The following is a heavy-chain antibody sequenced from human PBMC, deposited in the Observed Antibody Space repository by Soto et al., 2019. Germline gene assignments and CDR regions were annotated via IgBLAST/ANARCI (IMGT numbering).Heavy chain of an antibody. CDR3: ARGGLEASDCGGDGYTIDY. CDR2: IWHDGSKN. V-gene: IGHV3-33*01. D-gene: IGHD2-21*02. J-gene: IGHJ4*02. CDR1: GFTFSNFG. Sequence: QVQLVESGGGVVQPARSLRLSCAASGFTFSNFGMHWVRQAPGKGLEWVSIIWHDGSKNHYANSVKGRFTVTGDNSKNTVYLQMNSLREEDTAVYDCARGGLEASDCGGDGYTIDYWGRGTMVTVSS.